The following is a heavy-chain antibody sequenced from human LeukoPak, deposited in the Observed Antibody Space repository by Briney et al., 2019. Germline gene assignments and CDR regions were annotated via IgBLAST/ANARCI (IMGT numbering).Heavy chain of an antibody. CDR1: GFTFSSYE. CDR2: ISSSGSTI. CDR3: ARVKYYDSSRHGDYMDV. V-gene: IGHV3-48*03. J-gene: IGHJ6*03. D-gene: IGHD3-22*01. Sequence: PGGSLRLSCAASGFTFSSYEMNWVRQAPGKGLEWVSYISSSGSTIYYADSVKGRFTISRDNAKNTLYLQMNSLRAEDTAVYYCARVKYYDSSRHGDYMDVWGKGTTVTVSS.